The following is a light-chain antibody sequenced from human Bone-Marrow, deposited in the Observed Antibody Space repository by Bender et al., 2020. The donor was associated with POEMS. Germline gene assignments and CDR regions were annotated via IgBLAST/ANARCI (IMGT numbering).Light chain of an antibody. CDR1: SSDVGTYNY. CDR3: QTYDSSLGGAV. V-gene: IGLV2-11*01. Sequence: QSALTQPRSVSGSPGQSVTISCTGTSSDVGTYNYVSWYQQTPGKAPKLMIYEVTKRPSGVPDRFSASRSGTSASLAIAGLQAEDEGDYFCQTYDSSLGGAVFGGGTKVTVL. CDR2: EVT. J-gene: IGLJ2*01.